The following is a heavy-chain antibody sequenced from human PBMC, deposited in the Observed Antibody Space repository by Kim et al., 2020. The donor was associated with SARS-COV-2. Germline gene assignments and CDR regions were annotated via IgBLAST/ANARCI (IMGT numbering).Heavy chain of an antibody. V-gene: IGHV1-46*01. J-gene: IGHJ4*02. D-gene: IGHD5-18*01. Sequence: ASVKVSCKASGYIFTSYYMHWVRQAPGQGLEWMGLINPGGDYKKNAQQFQGRVTMTRDTSTSTVYLEVSSLKSEDTAVYYCARGSLRGYSYGLFDIRGQGTLVTVSS. CDR2: INPGGDYK. CDR3: ARGSLRGYSYGLFDI. CDR1: GYIFTSYY.